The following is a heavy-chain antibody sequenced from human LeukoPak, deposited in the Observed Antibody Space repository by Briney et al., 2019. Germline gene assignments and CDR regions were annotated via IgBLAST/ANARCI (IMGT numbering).Heavy chain of an antibody. V-gene: IGHV3-30*18. CDR2: ISDDGRSK. J-gene: IGHJ4*02. Sequence: GGSLRLSCGASGFSFISYGMHWVRQAPGKGLEWVGVISDDGRSKDYADSVKGRFTISRDNSKDTLYLQMNSLRAEDTAAYYCAKRPSDYGDYVSYFDHWGQGTLVTVSS. CDR3: AKRPSDYGDYVSYFDH. D-gene: IGHD4-17*01. CDR1: GFSFISYG.